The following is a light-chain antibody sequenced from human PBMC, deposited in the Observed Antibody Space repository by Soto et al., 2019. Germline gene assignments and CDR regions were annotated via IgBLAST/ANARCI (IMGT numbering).Light chain of an antibody. V-gene: IGKV1-5*01. CDR1: QTTNTW. Sequence: DIQMTQFPSTLSASVEDRVTITCRASQTTNTWLAWYQQKPWTAPKLLIYDASSLEGGVPSRFSASGSGTEFTLTISILQPDDLATYYCQQYISYPYTFGQGTKVEIK. CDR2: DAS. J-gene: IGKJ2*01. CDR3: QQYISYPYT.